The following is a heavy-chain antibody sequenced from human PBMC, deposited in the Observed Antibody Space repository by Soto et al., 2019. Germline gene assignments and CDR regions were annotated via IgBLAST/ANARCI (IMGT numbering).Heavy chain of an antibody. V-gene: IGHV3-7*01. CDR1: GFTFSSYW. J-gene: IGHJ4*02. Sequence: PGGSLRLSCAASGFTFSSYWMTWVRQAPGKGLEWVANIKQDGSEKFYVDSVKGRFTISRDNAKNSLYLQMNSLRAEDTAMYYCARERTRRSGFDYWGQGTLVTVSS. D-gene: IGHD3-10*01. CDR3: ARERTRRSGFDY. CDR2: IKQDGSEK.